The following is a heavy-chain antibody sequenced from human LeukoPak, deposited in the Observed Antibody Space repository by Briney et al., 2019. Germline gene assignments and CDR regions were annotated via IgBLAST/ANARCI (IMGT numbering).Heavy chain of an antibody. V-gene: IGHV4-39*07. Sequence: SETLSLTCTVSGGSISSSSYYWGWIRQPPGKGLEWIGSIYYSGSTYYNPSLKSRVTISVDTSKNQFSLKLSSVTAADTAVYYCARDALSRDGYNWHWFDPWGQGTLVTVSS. J-gene: IGHJ5*02. CDR1: GGSISSSSYY. CDR2: IYYSGST. D-gene: IGHD5-24*01. CDR3: ARDALSRDGYNWHWFDP.